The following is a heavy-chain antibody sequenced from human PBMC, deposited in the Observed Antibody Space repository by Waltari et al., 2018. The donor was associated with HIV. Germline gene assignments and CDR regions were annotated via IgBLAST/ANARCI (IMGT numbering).Heavy chain of an antibody. D-gene: IGHD2-21*02. V-gene: IGHV3-66*01. Sequence: EVQLVESGGGLVQPGGSLRLSCSVFGLTVSHNYILWVRKAPGKGLQWVSVIYSDGSTYSAESVKGKFTSSRDNSRNTVFLQMNSLTAEDTAVYYCARSVTGGHFDYWGQGTLVTVSS. CDR1: GLTVSHNY. CDR2: IYSDGST. CDR3: ARSVTGGHFDY. J-gene: IGHJ4*02.